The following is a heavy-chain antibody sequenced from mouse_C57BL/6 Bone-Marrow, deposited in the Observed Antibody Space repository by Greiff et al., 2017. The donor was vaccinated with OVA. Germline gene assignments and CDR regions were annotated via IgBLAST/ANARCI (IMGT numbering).Heavy chain of an antibody. V-gene: IGHV1-87*01. D-gene: IGHD2-4*01. Sequence: QVQLQQSGPELARPWASVKISCQAFYTFSRRVHFAIRDTNYWMQWVKQRPGQGLGWIGAIYPGNGDTSYNQKFKGKATLTAENSSRQDYRQLSSLTSEDSAVYYCAAGVYDYARGYAMDYWGQGTSVTVSS. CDR2: GQGLGWIG. CDR3: SEDSAVYYCAAGVYDYARGYAMDY. CDR1: YTFSRRVH. J-gene: IGHJ4*01.